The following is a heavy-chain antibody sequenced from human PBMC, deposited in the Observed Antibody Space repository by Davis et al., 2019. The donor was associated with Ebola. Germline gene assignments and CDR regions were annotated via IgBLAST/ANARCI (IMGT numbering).Heavy chain of an antibody. Sequence: AASVKVSCKASGGTFSSYAISWVRQAPGQGLEWMGRIIPILGIANYAQKFQGWVTMTRDTSISTAYMELSRLRSDDTAVYYCARGLDYYYYYGMDVWGQGTTVTVSS. CDR1: GGTFSSYA. V-gene: IGHV1-69*04. CDR2: IIPILGIA. J-gene: IGHJ6*02. CDR3: ARGLDYYYYYGMDV. D-gene: IGHD5/OR15-5a*01.